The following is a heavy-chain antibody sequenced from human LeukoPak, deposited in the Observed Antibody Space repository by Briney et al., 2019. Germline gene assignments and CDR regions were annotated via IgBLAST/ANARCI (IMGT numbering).Heavy chain of an antibody. CDR1: GYTFTSYG. CDR2: ISAYNGNT. V-gene: IGHV1-18*01. D-gene: IGHD4-17*01. Sequence: GASVKVSCKASGYTFTSYGISWVRQAPGQGLEWMGWISAYNGNTNYAQKLQGRVTMTTDTSTSTAYMELRSLRSDDTAVYYCARIRRNYGENWFDPWGQGTLVTVSS. CDR3: ARIRRNYGENWFDP. J-gene: IGHJ5*02.